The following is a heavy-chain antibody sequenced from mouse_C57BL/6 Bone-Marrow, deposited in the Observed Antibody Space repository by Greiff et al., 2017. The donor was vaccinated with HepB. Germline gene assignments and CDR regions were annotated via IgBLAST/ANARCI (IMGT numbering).Heavy chain of an antibody. D-gene: IGHD2-12*01. CDR2: IDPEDGDT. CDR3: MGRLLSYYYAMDY. V-gene: IGHV14-1*01. Sequence: VQLQQSGAELVRPGASVKLSCTASGFNIKDYYMHWVKQRPEQGLEWIGRIDPEDGDTEYAPKFQGKATLTADTSSNTAYLQLSSLTSEDTAVYYCMGRLLSYYYAMDYWGQGTSVTVSS. CDR1: GFNIKDYY. J-gene: IGHJ4*01.